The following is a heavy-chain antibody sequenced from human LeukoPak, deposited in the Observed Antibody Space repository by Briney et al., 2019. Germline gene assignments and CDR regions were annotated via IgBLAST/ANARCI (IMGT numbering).Heavy chain of an antibody. D-gene: IGHD3-22*01. CDR3: ARADYYDSSGFDY. CDR1: GFTVSSND. CDR2: TYSGGST. J-gene: IGHJ4*02. Sequence: GGSLRLSCAASGFTVSSNDMSWVRQAPGTGLEWVSITYSGGSTYYADSVKGRFTISRDNSKNTLYLQMNSLRAEDTAVYYCARADYYDSSGFDYWGQGTLVTVSS. V-gene: IGHV3-53*01.